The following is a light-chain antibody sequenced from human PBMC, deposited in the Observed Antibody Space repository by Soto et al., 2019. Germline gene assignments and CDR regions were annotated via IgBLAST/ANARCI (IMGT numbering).Light chain of an antibody. CDR1: SSNIGNNY. CDR3: GTWDTSLRAYV. CDR2: DND. V-gene: IGLV1-51*01. J-gene: IGLJ1*01. Sequence: QSALTQPPSVSAAPGQKITIPCSGSSSNIGNNYVSWYQQLPGTASKLLIYDNDRRPSGIPDRFSGSKSGTSATLGITGLQTGDEADYYCGTWDTSLRAYVFGTGTKVTVL.